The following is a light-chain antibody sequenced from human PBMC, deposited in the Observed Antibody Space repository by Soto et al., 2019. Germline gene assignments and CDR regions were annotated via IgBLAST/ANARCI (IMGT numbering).Light chain of an antibody. CDR2: GNS. V-gene: IGLV1-40*01. Sequence: QLVLTQPPSVSGAPGQRVTISCTGSSSNIGAGYDVHWYQQLPGTAPKILIYGNSNRPSGVPDRFSGSKSGTSASLAITGLQAEDEADYYCQPYDSSLSVVFGGGTKLTVL. CDR3: QPYDSSLSVV. J-gene: IGLJ2*01. CDR1: SSNIGAGYD.